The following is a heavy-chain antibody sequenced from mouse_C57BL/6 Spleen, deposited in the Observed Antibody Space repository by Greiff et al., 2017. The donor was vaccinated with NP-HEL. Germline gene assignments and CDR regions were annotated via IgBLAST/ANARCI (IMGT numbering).Heavy chain of an antibody. CDR3: ARSPPAMDY. Sequence: LQQSGASVKISCKASGYAFSSYWMNWVKQRLGKGLERIGQIHPGDGDTNYNGKFKGKATLTADKSSSTAYMQLSSLASEDSAVYFCARSPPAMDYWGQGTSVTVSS. J-gene: IGHJ4*01. V-gene: IGHV1-80*01. CDR2: IHPGDGDT. CDR1: GYAFSSYW.